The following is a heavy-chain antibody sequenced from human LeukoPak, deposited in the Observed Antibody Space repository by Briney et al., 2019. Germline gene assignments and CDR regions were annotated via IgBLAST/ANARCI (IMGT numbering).Heavy chain of an antibody. CDR3: ARPLGGYDAFDI. J-gene: IGHJ3*02. D-gene: IGHD6-13*01. CDR2: IYYSGST. Sequence: SETLSLTCTVSGGSISSYYWSWIRQPPGKGLEWIGYIYYSGSTNYNPSLKSRVTISVDTSKNQFSLKLGSVTAADTAVYYCARPLGGYDAFDIWGQGTMVTVSS. V-gene: IGHV4-59*01. CDR1: GGSISSYY.